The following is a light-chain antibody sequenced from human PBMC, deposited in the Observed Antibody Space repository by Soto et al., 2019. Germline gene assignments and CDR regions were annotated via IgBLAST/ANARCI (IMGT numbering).Light chain of an antibody. CDR2: LNN. CDR3: AAWDDSLSGSWV. J-gene: IGLJ3*02. Sequence: QSVLTQPPSASGTPGQRVTISCSGSSSNIGSNYVYWYQHLPGTAPKLLIYLNNQRPSGVPDRFSGSKSGTSASLAISGLRSEDEADYYCAAWDDSLSGSWVFGGGTQLTVL. V-gene: IGLV1-47*01. CDR1: SSNIGSNY.